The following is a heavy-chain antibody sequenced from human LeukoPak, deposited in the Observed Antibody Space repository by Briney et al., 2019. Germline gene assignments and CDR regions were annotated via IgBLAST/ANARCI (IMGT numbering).Heavy chain of an antibody. V-gene: IGHV3-33*01. Sequence: GGSLRLSCAASGFTFSSYGMHWVRQAPGKGLEWLAVIWHDGSNKYYAEYVEGRFTISRDNSKNTLYLQMNSLRADDTAVYYCARDNDVWMFYFDYWGQGALVTVSS. CDR3: ARDNDVWMFYFDY. D-gene: IGHD3/OR15-3a*01. CDR2: IWHDGSNK. J-gene: IGHJ4*02. CDR1: GFTFSSYG.